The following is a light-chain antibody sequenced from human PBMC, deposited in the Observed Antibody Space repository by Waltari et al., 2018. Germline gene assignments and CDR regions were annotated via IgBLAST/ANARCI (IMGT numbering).Light chain of an antibody. V-gene: IGKV1-27*01. J-gene: IGKJ1*01. CDR1: QGIDNF. CDR2: GAF. Sequence: QMTQSPSSLSASVGDRVTITCRASQGIDNFLAWYQQKPGKVPRLLIYGAFTLQSGAPSRFSGSMSGTDFTLTITSLQPDDVATYYCQRYDSVPRTFGQGTKVEI. CDR3: QRYDSVPRT.